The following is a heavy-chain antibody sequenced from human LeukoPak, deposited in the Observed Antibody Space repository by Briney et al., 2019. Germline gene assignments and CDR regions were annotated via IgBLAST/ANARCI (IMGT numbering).Heavy chain of an antibody. CDR1: GFTFSTYE. D-gene: IGHD2-15*01. CDR2: INWNSNSI. CDR3: AKELGFCSGRSCYPLDY. Sequence: ALRLSCAASGFTFSTYEMNWVRQAPGKGLEWVSGINWNSNSIGYADSVKGRFTISRDNAKNSLYLQMNSLRAEDTALYYCAKELGFCSGRSCYPLDYWGQGTLVTVSS. J-gene: IGHJ4*02. V-gene: IGHV3-9*01.